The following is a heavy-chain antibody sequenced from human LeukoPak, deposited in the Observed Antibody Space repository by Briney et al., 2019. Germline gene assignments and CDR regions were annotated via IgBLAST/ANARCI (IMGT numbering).Heavy chain of an antibody. D-gene: IGHD6-19*01. V-gene: IGHV1-8*01. J-gene: IGHJ3*02. Sequence: GSSAKVSCKASGYTFTSYDINWVRQATGQGLEWMGWMNPNSGNTGYAQKFQGRVTMTRNTSISTAYMELSSLRSEDTAVYYCARGYSSGWGGYAFDIWGQGTMVTVSS. CDR1: GYTFTSYD. CDR3: ARGYSSGWGGYAFDI. CDR2: MNPNSGNT.